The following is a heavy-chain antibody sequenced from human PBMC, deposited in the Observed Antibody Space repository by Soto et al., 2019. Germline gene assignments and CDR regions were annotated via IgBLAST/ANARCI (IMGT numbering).Heavy chain of an antibody. CDR1: GGTFSSYT. CDR2: IIPILGIA. V-gene: IGHV1-69*02. Sequence: QVQLVQSGAEVKKPGSSVKVSCKASGGTFSSYTISWVRQAPGQGLEWMGRIIPILGIANYAQKFQGRVTSTADKSTSTAYMELRSLRSEDTAVYYCARSQGYDILTGLNYGMDVWGQGTTVTVSS. D-gene: IGHD3-9*01. J-gene: IGHJ6*02. CDR3: ARSQGYDILTGLNYGMDV.